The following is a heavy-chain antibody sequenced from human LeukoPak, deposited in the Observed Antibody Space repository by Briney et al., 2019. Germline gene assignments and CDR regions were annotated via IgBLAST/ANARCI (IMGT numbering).Heavy chain of an antibody. CDR2: IYPGDSDT. D-gene: IGHD3-22*01. J-gene: IGHJ4*02. CDR1: GYSFTSYW. V-gene: IGHV5-51*01. Sequence: GEPLKISCKGSGYSFTSYWIGWVRQMPGKGLEWMGIIYPGDSDTRYSPSFQGQVTISADKSISTAYLQWSSLKASDTAMYYCARQGDYYYDSSGYYFTYWGQGTLVTVSS. CDR3: ARQGDYYYDSSGYYFTY.